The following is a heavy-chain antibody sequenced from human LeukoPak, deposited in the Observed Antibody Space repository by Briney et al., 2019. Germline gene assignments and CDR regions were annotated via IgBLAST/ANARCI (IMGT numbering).Heavy chain of an antibody. V-gene: IGHV3-23*01. CDR3: AKFPLNFVAYFYCYMDV. Sequence: PGGSLRLSCAASGFTFSTYAMTWVRQAPGKGPEWVSAISGSGSSTYYADSVKDRFTISRDNSRNTLYLQMNSLRAEDTAVYYCAKFPLNFVAYFYCYMDVWGKGTTVTTSS. J-gene: IGHJ6*03. CDR1: GFTFSTYA. D-gene: IGHD1-7*01. CDR2: ISGSGSST.